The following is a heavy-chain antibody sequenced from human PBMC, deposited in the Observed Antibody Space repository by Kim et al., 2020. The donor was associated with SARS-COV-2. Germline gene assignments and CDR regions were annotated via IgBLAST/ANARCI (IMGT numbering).Heavy chain of an antibody. V-gene: IGHV4-4*02. D-gene: IGHD3-10*01. CDR3: ARDRVLRGTVNPYYYYGIDV. CDR2: INHDGNI. J-gene: IGHJ6*02. Sequence: SETLSLTCVVSGGSINTYDWWNWVRQPPGKGLEWIGEINHDGNINSNPSIKSRVTISIDESKSQFSLKLTSVTAADTAVYFCARDRVLRGTVNPYYYYGIDVWGQGTPVKVSS. CDR1: GGSINTYDW.